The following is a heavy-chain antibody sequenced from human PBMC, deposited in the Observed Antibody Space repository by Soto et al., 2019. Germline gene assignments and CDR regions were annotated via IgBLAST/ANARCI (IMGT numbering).Heavy chain of an antibody. J-gene: IGHJ4*02. Sequence: SETLSLTCAVSGGSISSGGYSWSWIRQPPGKGLEWIGYIYHSGSTYYNPSLKSRVTISVDRSKNQFSLKLSSVTAADTAVYYCARQKVDTAMVRGYYFDYWGQGTLVTVSS. CDR2: IYHSGST. V-gene: IGHV4-30-2*01. CDR1: GGSISSGGYS. CDR3: ARQKVDTAMVRGYYFDY. D-gene: IGHD5-18*01.